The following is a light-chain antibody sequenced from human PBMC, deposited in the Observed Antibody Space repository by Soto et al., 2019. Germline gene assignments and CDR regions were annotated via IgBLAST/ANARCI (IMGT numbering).Light chain of an antibody. J-gene: IGLJ2*01. CDR1: FSNIGSNT. CDR2: RNN. V-gene: IGLV1-44*01. CDR3: AAWDDSLNGVV. Sequence: QPVLTQPPSASGTPGQRVTISCSGSFSNIGSNTINWYQHLPGTAPKLLIYRNNQRPSGVPDRFSGSKSGTSASLAISGLQSEDEADYYCAAWDDSLNGVVFGGGTKVTVL.